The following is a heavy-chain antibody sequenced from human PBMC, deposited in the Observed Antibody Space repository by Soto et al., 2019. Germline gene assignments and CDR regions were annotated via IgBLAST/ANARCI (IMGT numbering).Heavy chain of an antibody. CDR2: MNPGSGDT. J-gene: IGHJ5*02. CDR1: GYTFTNND. V-gene: IGHV1-8*01. Sequence: RASVKVSCKASGYTFTNNDVSWVRQATGQGLEWMGWMNPGSGDTGYAQKFQGRVTMTRDISTATVYMELSSLTSEDTAIYYCARMASFGSLNWFDPWGQGTLVTVSS. D-gene: IGHD3-10*01. CDR3: ARMASFGSLNWFDP.